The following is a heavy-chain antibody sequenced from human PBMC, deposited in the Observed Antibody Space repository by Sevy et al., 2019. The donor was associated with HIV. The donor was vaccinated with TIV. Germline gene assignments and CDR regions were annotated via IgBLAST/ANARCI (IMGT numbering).Heavy chain of an antibody. CDR1: GFTFSSYW. J-gene: IGHJ4*02. CDR3: VREAMGGYSYSLDY. D-gene: IGHD5-18*01. CDR2: MKEDGSER. V-gene: IGHV3-7*01. Sequence: GGSLRLSCAASGFTFSSYWMSWVRQAPGKGLEWVATMKEDGSERNYVDSVKGRFTISRDNAKNSLYLQMNSLRAEDTAVYYCVREAMGGYSYSLDYWGQGTLVTVSS.